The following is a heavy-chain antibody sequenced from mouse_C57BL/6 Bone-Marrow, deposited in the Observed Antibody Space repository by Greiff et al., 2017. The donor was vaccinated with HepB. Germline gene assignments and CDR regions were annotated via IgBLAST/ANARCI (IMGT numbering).Heavy chain of an antibody. CDR1: GFTFSSYT. D-gene: IGHD2-5*01. J-gene: IGHJ1*03. V-gene: IGHV5-9*01. CDR3: ARPYYSNYYWYFDV. CDR2: ISGGGGNT. Sequence: DVQLVESGGGLVKPGGSLKLSCAASGFTFSSYTMSWVRQTPEKRLEWVATISGGGGNTYYPDSVKGRFTISRDNAKNTLYLQMSSLRSEDTALYYCARPYYSNYYWYFDVWGTGTTVTVSS.